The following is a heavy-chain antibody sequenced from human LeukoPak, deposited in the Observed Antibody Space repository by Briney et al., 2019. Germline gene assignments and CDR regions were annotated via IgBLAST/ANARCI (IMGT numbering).Heavy chain of an antibody. CDR1: GFAFSTYA. CDR2: ISDDGENQ. D-gene: IGHD3-22*01. V-gene: IGHV3-30*04. J-gene: IGHJ6*04. Sequence: PGGSLRLSCAASGFAFSTYAMHWVRQAPGQGLEWVSVISDDGENQSYADSVKGRVTISRDNSKSTLFLQMNSLRPEDTAVYFCAELGITMIRGVWGKGTTVTISS. CDR3: AELGITMIRGV.